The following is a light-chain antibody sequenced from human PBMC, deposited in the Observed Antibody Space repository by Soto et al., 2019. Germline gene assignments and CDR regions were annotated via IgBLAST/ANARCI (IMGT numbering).Light chain of an antibody. CDR1: SSNIGSNT. Sequence: QSVLTQPPSASGTPGQRVTISCSGSSSNIGSNTVNWYQQLPGTAPKLLIYSNNQRPSGVPDRFSGSKSGTSASLAISGLQSEDEADYYCAAWDDSLTNVVFGGGTKVTVL. CDR2: SNN. J-gene: IGLJ2*01. CDR3: AAWDDSLTNVV. V-gene: IGLV1-44*01.